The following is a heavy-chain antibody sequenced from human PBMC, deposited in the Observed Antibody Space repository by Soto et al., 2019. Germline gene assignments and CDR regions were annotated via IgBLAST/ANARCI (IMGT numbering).Heavy chain of an antibody. D-gene: IGHD3-22*01. Sequence: PGGSLRLSCAASGFTFSSYGMHWVRQAPGKGLEWVAVIWYDGSNKYYADSVKGRFTISRDNSKNTLYLQMNSLRAEDTAVYYCARGNHYYDSSGYPYYFDYWGQGTLVTVS. CDR3: ARGNHYYDSSGYPYYFDY. J-gene: IGHJ4*02. CDR1: GFTFSSYG. V-gene: IGHV3-33*01. CDR2: IWYDGSNK.